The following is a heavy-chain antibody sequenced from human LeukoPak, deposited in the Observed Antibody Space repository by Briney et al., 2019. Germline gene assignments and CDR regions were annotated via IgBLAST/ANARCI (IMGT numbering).Heavy chain of an antibody. CDR3: AKGSCSGGSCYSSSNFDY. J-gene: IGHJ4*02. CDR2: ISYDGSNK. Sequence: GSLRLSCAASGFTFSSYGMYWVRQAPGKGLEWVAVISYDGSNKYYADSVKGRFTISRDNSKNTLYLQMNRLRAEDTAVYYCAKGSCSGGSCYSSSNFDYWGQGTLVTVSS. D-gene: IGHD2-15*01. V-gene: IGHV3-30*18. CDR1: GFTFSSYG.